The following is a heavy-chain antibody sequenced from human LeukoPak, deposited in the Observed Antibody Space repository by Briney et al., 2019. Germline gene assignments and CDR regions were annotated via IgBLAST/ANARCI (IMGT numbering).Heavy chain of an antibody. Sequence: GGSLRLSCAASGFTFSSYAMSWVRQAPGKGLEWVSAISGSGGSTYYADSVKGRFTISRDNSKNTLYLQMNSLRAEDAAVYYCAEDPSGEQWLVEGYFDYWGQGTLVTVSS. CDR2: ISGSGGST. CDR3: AEDPSGEQWLVEGYFDY. V-gene: IGHV3-23*01. CDR1: GFTFSSYA. D-gene: IGHD6-19*01. J-gene: IGHJ4*02.